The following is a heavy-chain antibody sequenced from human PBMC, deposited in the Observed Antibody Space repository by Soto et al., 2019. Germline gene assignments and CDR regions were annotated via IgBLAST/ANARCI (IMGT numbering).Heavy chain of an antibody. CDR3: ARVERGTATTVVDAFDI. J-gene: IGHJ3*02. CDR2: MSHSGGT. Sequence: QVQLQQWGAGLLKPSETLSLTCAVYGGFVSSGSYYWSWIRQPPGKGLEWIGEMSHSGGTHFNPPRKRRVTISVDTSTNQFSLKMTSVTAADTALYYCARVERGTATTVVDAFDIWGPGTMVTVSS. D-gene: IGHD1-1*01. CDR1: GGFVSSGSYY. V-gene: IGHV4-34*01.